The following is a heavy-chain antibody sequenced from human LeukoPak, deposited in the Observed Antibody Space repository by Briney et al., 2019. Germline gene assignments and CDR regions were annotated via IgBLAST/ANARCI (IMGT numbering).Heavy chain of an antibody. CDR3: AKVHDSSGYSVLNFDY. V-gene: IGHV3-23*01. J-gene: IGHJ4*02. CDR2: ISGSGGST. CDR1: GFTVSSNY. Sequence: GGSLRLSCAASGFTVSSNYMSWVRQAPGKGLEWVSAISGSGGSTYYADSVKGRFTISRDNSKNTLYLQMNSLRAEDTAVYYCAKVHDSSGYSVLNFDYWGQGTLVTVSS. D-gene: IGHD3-22*01.